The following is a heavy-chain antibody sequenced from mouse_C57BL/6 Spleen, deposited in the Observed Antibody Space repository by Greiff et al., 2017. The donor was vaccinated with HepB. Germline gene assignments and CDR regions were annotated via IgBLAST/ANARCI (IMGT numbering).Heavy chain of an antibody. CDR1: GYTFTSYW. J-gene: IGHJ4*01. D-gene: IGHD1-1*01. CDR3: AREGPLYGSSTFYAMDY. V-gene: IGHV1-64*01. Sequence: QVQLQQPGAELVKPGASVKLSCKASGYTFTSYWMHWVKQRPGQGLEWIGMIHPNSGSTNYNEKFKSKATLTVDKSSSTAYMQLSSLTSEDSAVYYCAREGPLYGSSTFYAMDYWGQGTSVTVSS. CDR2: IHPNSGST.